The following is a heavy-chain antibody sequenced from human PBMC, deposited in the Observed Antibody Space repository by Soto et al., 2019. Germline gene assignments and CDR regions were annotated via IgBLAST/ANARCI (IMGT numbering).Heavy chain of an antibody. V-gene: IGHV1-2*02. CDR1: GYMFTGYY. J-gene: IGHJ6*02. Sequence: GASVKVSCKASGYMFTGYYIHWVRQAPGQGLEWMGWINPKSGGTKYAEKFQGRVSMTGDTSITTAYLELSSLTSDDTAVYFCARVREPHLDHYCLDVWGQGTTVTVSS. CDR3: ARVREPHLDHYCLDV. CDR2: INPKSGGT. D-gene: IGHD3-10*01.